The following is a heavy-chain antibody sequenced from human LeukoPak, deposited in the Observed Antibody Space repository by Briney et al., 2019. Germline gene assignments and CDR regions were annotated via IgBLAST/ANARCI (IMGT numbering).Heavy chain of an antibody. V-gene: IGHV3-7*03. Sequence: GGSLRLSCAASGFTFSSYWMSWVRQAPGKGLEWVANINQDGSEKYYVDSVKGRFTISRDNAKNSLYLQMNSLRAEDTAVYYRLSDVVRRPWGQGTLVTVSS. D-gene: IGHD3-10*01. J-gene: IGHJ5*02. CDR2: INQDGSEK. CDR1: GFTFSSYW. CDR3: LSDVVRRP.